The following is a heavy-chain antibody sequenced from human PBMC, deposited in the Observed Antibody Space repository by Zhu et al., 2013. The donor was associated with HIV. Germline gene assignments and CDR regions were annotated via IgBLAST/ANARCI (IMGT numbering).Heavy chain of an antibody. V-gene: IGHV1-8*03. Sequence: QVHLIQSGPEVKKSGASVNVSCKASGYTFTTYYMHWVRQAPGQGLEWMGWMNPKSGHTGFSQKFHGRVYSTSDFTIKTAYLDINSLRHDDTGVYYCARGPISHRDYALRRSWLDPWGQGSLVTVSS. J-gene: IGHJ5*02. CDR2: MNPKSGHT. CDR3: ARGPISHRDYALRRSWLDP. CDR1: GYTFTTYY. D-gene: IGHD4-17*01.